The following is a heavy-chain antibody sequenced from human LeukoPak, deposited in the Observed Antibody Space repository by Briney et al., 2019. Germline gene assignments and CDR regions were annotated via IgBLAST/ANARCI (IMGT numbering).Heavy chain of an antibody. J-gene: IGHJ4*02. Sequence: SETLSLTCGVYGGSFSGYYWSWLRQSTGRGLEWIGEINQSGRTNYNPSLKSRVTISVDTSKNQFSLKLTSVTAADTGVYYCATKYSVAVAANPPYFDYWGQGTLVTVSS. CDR1: GGSFSGYY. D-gene: IGHD6-19*01. CDR2: INQSGRT. CDR3: ATKYSVAVAANPPYFDY. V-gene: IGHV4-34*01.